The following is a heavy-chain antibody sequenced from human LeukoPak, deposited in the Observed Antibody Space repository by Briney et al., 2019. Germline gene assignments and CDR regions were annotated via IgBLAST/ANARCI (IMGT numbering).Heavy chain of an antibody. D-gene: IGHD3-10*01. Sequence: SETLSLTCTVSGGSISSYYWSWIRQPAGKGLEWIGRIYTSGGTNYNPSLKSRVTMSIDTSRNQFSLKLSSLTAADTAVYYCARLSITMVRGVIIAPYYYYMDVWGKGTTVTISS. J-gene: IGHJ6*03. CDR2: IYTSGGT. CDR1: GGSISSYY. CDR3: ARLSITMVRGVIIAPYYYYMDV. V-gene: IGHV4-4*07.